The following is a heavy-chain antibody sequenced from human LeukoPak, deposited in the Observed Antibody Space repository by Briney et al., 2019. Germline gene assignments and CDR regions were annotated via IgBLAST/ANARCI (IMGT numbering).Heavy chain of an antibody. V-gene: IGHV3-48*04. CDR3: AREAKDYYDSSGYYGREFDY. Sequence: GGSLRLSCAASGFTFDDYGMNWVRQAPGKGLEWVSYISSSGSTIYYADSVKGRFTISRDNAKNSLYLQMNSLRAEDTAVYYCAREAKDYYDSSGYYGREFDYWGQGTLVTVSS. J-gene: IGHJ4*02. D-gene: IGHD3-22*01. CDR2: ISSSGSTI. CDR1: GFTFDDYG.